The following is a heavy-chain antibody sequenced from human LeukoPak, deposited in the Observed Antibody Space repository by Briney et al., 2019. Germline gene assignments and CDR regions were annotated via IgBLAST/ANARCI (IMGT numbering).Heavy chain of an antibody. CDR3: AYATGT. CDR2: INGDGSST. V-gene: IGHV3-74*01. J-gene: IGHJ4*02. Sequence: TGGSLRLSCAASGFTFSSYWMHWVRHAPGKGLVWVSRINGDGSSTNYADSVMGRFTISRDNAKNTLYLQMNSLRVEDTGLYYCAYATGTWGQGTLVTVSS. D-gene: IGHD6-13*01. CDR1: GFTFSSYW.